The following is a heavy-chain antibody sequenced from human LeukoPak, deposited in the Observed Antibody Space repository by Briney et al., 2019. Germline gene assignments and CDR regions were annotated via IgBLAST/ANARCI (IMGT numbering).Heavy chain of an antibody. CDR1: GFTFSSYG. CDR2: IWYDGSNK. CDR3: AREYLSSGWYFYYYGMDV. V-gene: IGHV3-33*01. D-gene: IGHD6-19*01. Sequence: GGSLRLSCAASGFTFSSYGMHWVRQAPGRGLEWVAVIWYDGSNKYYADSVKGRFTRSRDNSKNTLYLQMNSLRAEDTAVYYCAREYLSSGWYFYYYGMDVWGQGTTVTVSS. J-gene: IGHJ6*02.